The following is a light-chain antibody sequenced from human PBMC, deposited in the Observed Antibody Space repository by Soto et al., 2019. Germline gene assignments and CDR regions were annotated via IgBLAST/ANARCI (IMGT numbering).Light chain of an antibody. J-gene: IGKJ1*01. Sequence: EKVMTQSPATLSMSPGERATLSCRASQSVSNFLAWYQQKPGQAPRLLIYGASTRATGVPARFSGSGSGTDFTLTISSLQSEDFAVYYCQQYSNWPSWTFGQGTKV. V-gene: IGKV3-15*01. CDR1: QSVSNF. CDR3: QQYSNWPSWT. CDR2: GAS.